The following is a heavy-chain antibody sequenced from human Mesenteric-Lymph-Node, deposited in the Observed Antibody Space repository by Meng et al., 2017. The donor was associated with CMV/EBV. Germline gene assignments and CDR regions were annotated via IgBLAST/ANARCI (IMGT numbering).Heavy chain of an antibody. CDR3: DGLYYDILTGYAPLGY. V-gene: IGHV3-23*03. CDR2: IYSGGSST. Sequence: GESLKISCAASGFTFSSYAMSWVRQAPGKGLEWVSLIYSGGSSTYYADSVKGRFTISRDNSKNTLYLQMNSLRVEDTAVYYCDGLYYDILTGYAPLGYWGQGTLVTVSS. D-gene: IGHD3-9*01. CDR1: GFTFSSYA. J-gene: IGHJ4*02.